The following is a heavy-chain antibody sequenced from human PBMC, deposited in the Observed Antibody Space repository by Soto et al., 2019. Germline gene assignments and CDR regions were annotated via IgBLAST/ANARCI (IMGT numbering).Heavy chain of an antibody. CDR3: ARDLYDILTGYYHGYYFDY. Sequence: SETLSLTCTVSCGSISSYYWSWILHPAGKGLEWIGRIYTSGSTNYNPSLKSRVTMSVDTSKNQFSLKLSSVTAADTAVYYCARDLYDILTGYYHGYYFDYWGQGTLVTVSS. CDR1: CGSISSYY. CDR2: IYTSGST. V-gene: IGHV4-4*07. D-gene: IGHD3-9*01. J-gene: IGHJ4*02.